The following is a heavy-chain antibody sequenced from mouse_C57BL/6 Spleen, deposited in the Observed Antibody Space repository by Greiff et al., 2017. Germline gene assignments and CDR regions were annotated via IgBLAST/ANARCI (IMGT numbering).Heavy chain of an antibody. CDR3: ARSNYYGSSYYAMDY. D-gene: IGHD1-1*01. V-gene: IGHV1-69*01. CDR2: IDPSDSYT. CDR1: GYTFTSYW. J-gene: IGHJ4*01. Sequence: VQLQQPGAELVMPGASVKLSCKASGYTFTSYWMHWVKQRPGQGLEWIGEIDPSDSYTNYNQKFKGKSTLTVDKSSSTAYMQLSSLTSGDSAVYYCARSNYYGSSYYAMDYWGQGTSVTVSS.